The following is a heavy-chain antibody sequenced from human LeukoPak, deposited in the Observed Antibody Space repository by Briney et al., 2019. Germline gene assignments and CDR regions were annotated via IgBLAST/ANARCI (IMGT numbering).Heavy chain of an antibody. CDR1: GGTPSRHA. Sequence: SVKVSCKASGGTPSRHAISWVRQAPGQGLEWMGGIIPIFGTAKYAQKFQGRVTITADESTSTAYMELSSLRSEDTAVYYCARDQWYSNYAGTYYYYMDVWGKGTTVTVSS. J-gene: IGHJ6*03. D-gene: IGHD4-11*01. CDR2: IIPIFGTA. V-gene: IGHV1-69*13. CDR3: ARDQWYSNYAGTYYYYMDV.